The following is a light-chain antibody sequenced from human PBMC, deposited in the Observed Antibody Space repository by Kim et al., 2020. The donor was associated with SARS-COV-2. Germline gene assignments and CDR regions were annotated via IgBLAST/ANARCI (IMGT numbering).Light chain of an antibody. CDR2: GNN. Sequence: PGQGVTISCTGSSANIGAGYDVHWYQQVPGTAPTLLIYGNNNRPSGVPDRFSGSKSGTSASLAITGLQAEDEADYYCQSFDSRSVMFGGGTQLTVL. CDR1: SANIGAGYD. J-gene: IGLJ3*02. CDR3: QSFDSRSVM. V-gene: IGLV1-40*01.